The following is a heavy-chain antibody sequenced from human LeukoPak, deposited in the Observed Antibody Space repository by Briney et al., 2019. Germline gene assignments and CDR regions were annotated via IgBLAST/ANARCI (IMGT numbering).Heavy chain of an antibody. CDR1: GGSISSSSYY. V-gene: IGHV4-39*07. J-gene: IGHJ6*03. CDR3: ARDAATRLTRYCSSTSCYNDYYYYMDV. CDR2: IYYSGST. Sequence: SETLSLTCTVSGGSISSSSYYWGWIRQPPGKGLEWIGSIYYSGSTYYNPSLKSRVTISVDTSKNQFSLKLSSVTAADTAVYYCARDAATRLTRYCSSTSCYNDYYYYMDVWGKGTTVTVSS. D-gene: IGHD2-2*02.